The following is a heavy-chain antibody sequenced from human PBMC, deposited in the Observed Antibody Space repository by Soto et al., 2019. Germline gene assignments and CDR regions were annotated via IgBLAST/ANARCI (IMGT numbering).Heavy chain of an antibody. J-gene: IGHJ5*02. CDR3: ARVLRGWFDP. CDR1: GGSITSANW. V-gene: IGHV4-4*02. CDR2: ISHSGIT. Sequence: PSETLSLTCAVSGGSITSANWWTWVRQPPGGGLGWIGEISHSGITNYKASLKSRVTMSVDKTKNDVSLKLTSVTAADTAVYYCARVLRGWFDPWGQGTPVTVS.